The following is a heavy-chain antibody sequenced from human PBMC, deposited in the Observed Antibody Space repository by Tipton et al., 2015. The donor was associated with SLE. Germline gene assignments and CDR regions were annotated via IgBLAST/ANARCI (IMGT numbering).Heavy chain of an antibody. CDR1: GGSFSGYY. J-gene: IGHJ2*01. D-gene: IGHD6-19*01. CDR2: INHSGST. V-gene: IGHV4-34*01. CDR3: ARREEQWLEALWYFDL. Sequence: TLSLTCAVYGGSFSGYYWSWIRQPPGKGLEWIGEINHSGSTNYNPSLKSRVTISVDTSKNQFSLKLNSVTAADTAVYYCARREEQWLEALWYFDLWGRGTLVTVSS.